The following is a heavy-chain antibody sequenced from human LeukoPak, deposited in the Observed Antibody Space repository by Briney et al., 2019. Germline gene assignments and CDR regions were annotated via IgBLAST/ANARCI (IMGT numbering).Heavy chain of an antibody. CDR2: ISYDGSNK. CDR1: GFTFSSYG. CDR3: AKAASYFDWLFDY. Sequence: GGSLRLSCAASGFTFSSYGMHWVRQAPGKGLEWVAVISYDGSNKYYADSVKGRFTISRDNSKNTLYPQMNSLRAEDTAVYYCAKAASYFDWLFDYWGQGTLVTVSS. V-gene: IGHV3-30*18. D-gene: IGHD3-9*01. J-gene: IGHJ4*02.